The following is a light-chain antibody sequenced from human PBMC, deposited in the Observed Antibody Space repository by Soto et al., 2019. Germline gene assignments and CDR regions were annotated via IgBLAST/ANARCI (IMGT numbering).Light chain of an antibody. CDR2: EVS. Sequence: QSVLTQPPSVSGSPGLAVTISCTGTSSDVGSYNRVSWYQQSPGTAPKLMIYEVSNRPSGVPDRFSGSKSGNTASLTISGLQAEDEADYYCSSYTSSSTYVFGTGTKVTVL. CDR3: SSYTSSSTYV. V-gene: IGLV2-18*02. J-gene: IGLJ1*01. CDR1: SSDVGSYNR.